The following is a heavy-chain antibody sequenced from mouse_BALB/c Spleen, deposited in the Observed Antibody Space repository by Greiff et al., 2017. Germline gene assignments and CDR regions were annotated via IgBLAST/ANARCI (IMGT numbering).Heavy chain of an antibody. J-gene: IGHJ4*01. CDR3: ARHPFITTATNDAMDY. CDR2: ISNGGGST. V-gene: IGHV5-12-2*01. D-gene: IGHD1-2*01. Sequence: EVMLVESGGGLVQPGGSLKLSCAASGFTFSSYTMSWVRQTPEKRLEWVAYISNGGGSTYYPDTVKGRFTISRDNAKNTLYLQMSSLKSEDTAMYYCARHPFITTATNDAMDYWGQGTSVTVSS. CDR1: GFTFSSYT.